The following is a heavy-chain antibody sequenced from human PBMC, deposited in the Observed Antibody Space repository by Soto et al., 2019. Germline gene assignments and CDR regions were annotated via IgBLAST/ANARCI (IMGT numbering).Heavy chain of an antibody. D-gene: IGHD1-20*01. CDR3: ARDYRITGTIRYYYYYYGMDV. CDR2: IYYSGST. Sequence: SETLSLTCTVSGGSLSSGDYYWSWIRQPPGKGLEWIGYIYYSGSTYYNPSLKSRVTIPVDTSKNQFSLKLSSVTAADTAVYYCARDYRITGTIRYYYYYYGMDVWGQGTTVTVSS. J-gene: IGHJ6*02. CDR1: GGSLSSGDYY. V-gene: IGHV4-30-4*01.